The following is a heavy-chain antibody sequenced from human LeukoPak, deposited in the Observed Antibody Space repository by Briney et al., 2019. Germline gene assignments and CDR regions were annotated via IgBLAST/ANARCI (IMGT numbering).Heavy chain of an antibody. CDR1: GFTFDDYA. V-gene: IGHV3-9*01. D-gene: IGHD2-15*01. J-gene: IGHJ3*02. CDR3: AKVAVVVAVDDAFDI. Sequence: GGSLRLSCAASGFTFDDYAMHWVRQAPGKGLEWVSGISWNSGSIGYADSVKGRFTISRDNAKNSLYLQMNSLTVEDTALYYCAKVAVVVAVDDAFDIWGQGTMVTVSS. CDR2: ISWNSGSI.